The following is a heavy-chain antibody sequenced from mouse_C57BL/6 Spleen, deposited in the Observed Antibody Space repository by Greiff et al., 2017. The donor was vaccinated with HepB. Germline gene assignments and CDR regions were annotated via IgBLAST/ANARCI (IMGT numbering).Heavy chain of an antibody. D-gene: IGHD1-1*01. J-gene: IGHJ1*03. V-gene: IGHV5-16*01. Sequence: EVKLMESEGGLVQPGRSMKLSCTASGFTFSDYYMAWVRQVPEKGLEWVANINYDGSSTYYLDSLKSRFIISRDNAKNILYLQMSSLKSEDTATYYCAREDFTTVVAHWYFDVWGTGTTVTVSS. CDR1: GFTFSDYY. CDR2: INYDGSST. CDR3: AREDFTTVVAHWYFDV.